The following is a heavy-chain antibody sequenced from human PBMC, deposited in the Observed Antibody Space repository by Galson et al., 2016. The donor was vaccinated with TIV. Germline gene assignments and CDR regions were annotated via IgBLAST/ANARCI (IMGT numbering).Heavy chain of an antibody. J-gene: IGHJ4*02. Sequence: SVKVSCKASGGTFSNYAISWVRQAPGQGLEWMGGIIPIFAIAKYAQKFQGRVTITAGESTGTAYMELSSLRSEDTAVYYCARVSDYYGSGSYYNVLGYWGQGTLVTVSS. D-gene: IGHD3-10*01. CDR1: GGTFSNYA. CDR2: IIPIFAIA. CDR3: ARVSDYYGSGSYYNVLGY. V-gene: IGHV1-69*13.